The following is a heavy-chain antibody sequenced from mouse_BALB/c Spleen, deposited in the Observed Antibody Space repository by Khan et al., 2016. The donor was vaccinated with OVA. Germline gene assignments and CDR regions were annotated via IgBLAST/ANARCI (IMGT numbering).Heavy chain of an antibody. J-gene: IGHJ4*01. CDR3: AREIYYDDAYYYAMDY. Sequence: VQLKESGPGLVAPSQSLSITCTVSGFSLTGYGVNWVRQPPGKGLEWLGMIWGDGSTDYNSALKSRLSISKANSKSQVFLKMNSLHTDDTARYYCAREIYYDDAYYYAMDYWGQGTSVTVSS. CDR2: IWGDGST. CDR1: GFSLTGYG. D-gene: IGHD2-4*01. V-gene: IGHV2-6-7*01.